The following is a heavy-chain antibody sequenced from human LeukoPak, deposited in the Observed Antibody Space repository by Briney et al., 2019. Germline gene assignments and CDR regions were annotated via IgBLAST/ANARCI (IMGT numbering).Heavy chain of an antibody. CDR2: IRQDGSET. Sequence: WGSLRLSCAASGLTVSSSYMSWVRQAPDKGLEWVANIRQDGSETFCSDSAEGRFTISRDNAKNSLYLQMNSLRAEDRAVYYCAREAQGGATALDLWGQGTLVSVSS. CDR3: AREAQGGATALDL. V-gene: IGHV3-7*04. D-gene: IGHD1-26*01. CDR1: GLTVSSSY. J-gene: IGHJ5*02.